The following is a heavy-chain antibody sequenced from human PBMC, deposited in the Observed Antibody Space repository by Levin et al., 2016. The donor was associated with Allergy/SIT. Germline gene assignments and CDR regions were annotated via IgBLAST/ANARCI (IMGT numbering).Heavy chain of an antibody. CDR2: IKQDGSEK. Sequence: GESLKISCAASGFTFSSYWMSWVRQAPGKGLEWVANIKQDGSEKYYVDSVKGRFTISRDNVKNSLYLQMNSLRAEDTAVYYCVRDRVAARFYYYYGMDVWGQGTTVTVSS. D-gene: IGHD6-6*01. J-gene: IGHJ6*02. CDR1: GFTFSSYW. V-gene: IGHV3-7*01. CDR3: VRDRVAARFYYYYGMDV.